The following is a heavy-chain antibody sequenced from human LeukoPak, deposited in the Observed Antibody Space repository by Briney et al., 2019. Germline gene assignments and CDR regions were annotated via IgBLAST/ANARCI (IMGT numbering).Heavy chain of an antibody. J-gene: IGHJ2*01. Sequence: GGSLRLSCAASGFTVSSNYMNWVRQAPGKGLEWVSVFYSGGSTYYAESVKGRFTISRDNSKNTLYLQMNSLRAEDTAVYYCAREKLGYWYFDLWGRGTLATVSS. CDR3: AREKLGYWYFDL. V-gene: IGHV3-53*01. CDR1: GFTVSSNY. CDR2: FYSGGST. D-gene: IGHD1-26*01.